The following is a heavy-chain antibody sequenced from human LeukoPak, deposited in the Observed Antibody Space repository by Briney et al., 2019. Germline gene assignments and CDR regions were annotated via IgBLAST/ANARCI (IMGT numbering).Heavy chain of an antibody. CDR2: IKSKADGGTT. V-gene: IGHV3-15*01. CDR1: GFTFANGG. Sequence: GGSLRLSCEASGFTFANGGMSWVRQAPGKGLEWIGRIKSKADGGTTDYAAVIKDRFSISRDDSKNTLYLQMSSLKTEDTGIYYCATDNSARAYWGQGTLVTVSS. CDR3: ATDNSARAY. J-gene: IGHJ4*02.